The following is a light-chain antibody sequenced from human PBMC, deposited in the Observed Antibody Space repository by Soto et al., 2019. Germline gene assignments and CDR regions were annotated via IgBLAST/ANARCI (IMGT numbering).Light chain of an antibody. CDR2: GVT. V-gene: IGLV2-14*03. CDR3: CSYTSDLTPYV. J-gene: IGLJ1*01. CDR1: SSDIGGHDD. Sequence: QSVLTQPASVSGSPGQSITISCTGTSSDIGGHDDVSWYRQHPGKVPKLLLYGVTDRPSGVSDRFSGSKSGNVACLTISGLKAEDEADYYCCSYTSDLTPYVFGTGTKLTVL.